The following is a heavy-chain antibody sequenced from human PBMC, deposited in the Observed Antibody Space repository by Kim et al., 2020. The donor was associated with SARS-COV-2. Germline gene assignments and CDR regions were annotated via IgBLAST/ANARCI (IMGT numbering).Heavy chain of an antibody. D-gene: IGHD6-19*01. CDR2: INSDGTST. J-gene: IGHJ4*02. V-gene: IGHV3-74*01. CDR3: ARDQDSLIAVAGGFDY. CDR1: GFTFSLHW. Sequence: GGSLRLSCAASGFTFSLHWMHWVRQVPGKGLVWVSRINSDGTSTTYADSAKGRFTISRDNAKNTLYLQMNSLRVEDAAVYYCARDQDSLIAVAGGFDYWGQGTLVTVSS.